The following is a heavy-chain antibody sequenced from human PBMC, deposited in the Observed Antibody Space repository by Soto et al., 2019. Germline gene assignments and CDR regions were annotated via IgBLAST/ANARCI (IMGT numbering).Heavy chain of an antibody. V-gene: IGHV1-2*04. CDR2: INSNSGGT. Sequence: QVQLVQSGAEVQKPGASVKVSCKASGYTFTGYYMHWVRQAPGQGPEWMAWINSNSGGTNYAQKFRGWVTVTRDTSISTAYMELNRLKSDDTAVYYCARGGYSNSSSTKFDYWGQGTVVSVSS. CDR1: GYTFTGYY. D-gene: IGHD6-6*01. CDR3: ARGGYSNSSSTKFDY. J-gene: IGHJ4*02.